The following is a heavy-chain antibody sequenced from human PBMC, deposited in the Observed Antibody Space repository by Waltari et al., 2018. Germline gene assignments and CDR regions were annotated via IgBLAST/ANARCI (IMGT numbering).Heavy chain of an antibody. V-gene: IGHV3-33*01. CDR1: GFTFSSYG. D-gene: IGHD6-13*01. J-gene: IGHJ4*02. CDR2: IWYDGSNK. Sequence: QVQLVESGGGVVQPGRSLRLSCAASGFTFSSYGMHWVRQAPGKGLGWVAVIWYDGSNKYYADSVKGRFTISRDNAKNTLYLQMNSLRAEDTAVYYCARGGGGIGDYWGQGTLVIVSS. CDR3: ARGGGGIGDY.